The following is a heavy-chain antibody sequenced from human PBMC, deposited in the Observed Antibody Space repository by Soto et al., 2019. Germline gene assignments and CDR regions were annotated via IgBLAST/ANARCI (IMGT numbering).Heavy chain of an antibody. CDR2: INAGNGNT. CDR3: ARTIYYYYYMDV. J-gene: IGHJ6*03. D-gene: IGHD3-3*01. Sequence: ASVKVSCKASGYTFTSYAMHWVRQAPGQRLEWMGWINAGNGNTKYSQKFQGRVTITRDTSASTAYMGLSSLRSEDTAVYYCARTIYYYYYMDVWGKGTTVTVSS. CDR1: GYTFTSYA. V-gene: IGHV1-3*01.